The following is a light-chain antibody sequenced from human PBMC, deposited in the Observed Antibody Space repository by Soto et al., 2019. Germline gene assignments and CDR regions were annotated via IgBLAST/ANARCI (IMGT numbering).Light chain of an antibody. CDR2: GAS. Sequence: EIVMTQSPATLSLSPGERATLSFRASQSVSNNYLAWYQQKPGQAPRLLIYGASNRATGIPDRFSGSGSGTDFTLTISSLQPEDFATYYCQQSYSTPRALTFGGGTKVDIK. V-gene: IGKV3D-20*02. CDR3: QQSYSTPRALT. J-gene: IGKJ4*01. CDR1: QSVSNNY.